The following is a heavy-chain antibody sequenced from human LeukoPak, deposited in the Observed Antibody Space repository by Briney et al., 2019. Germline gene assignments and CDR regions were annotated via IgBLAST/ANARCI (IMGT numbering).Heavy chain of an antibody. D-gene: IGHD3-3*01. CDR3: AKGPRFLEWFGGNYFDY. V-gene: IGHV3-23*01. CDR1: GFTFSSYA. CDR2: ISGSGGST. J-gene: IGHJ4*02. Sequence: GRSLRLSCAASGFTFSSYAMSWVRQAPGKGLEWVSAISGSGGSTYYADSVKGRFTISRDNSKNTLYLQMNSLRAEDTAVYYCAKGPRFLEWFGGNYFDYWGQGTLVTVSS.